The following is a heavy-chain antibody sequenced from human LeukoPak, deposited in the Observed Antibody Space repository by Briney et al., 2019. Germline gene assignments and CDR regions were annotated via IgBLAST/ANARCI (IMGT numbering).Heavy chain of an antibody. V-gene: IGHV4-4*07. J-gene: IGHJ4*02. CDR1: AGSINSYY. CDR3: GRQGYTASYYFVDY. Sequence: PSETLSLTCTVSAGSINSYYWGWVRQPAGKGQEWIGRIYTTGTTNYSPSLKSRLTMSVDTSKNQSSLSLRSVTAADTAVYYCGRQGYTASYYFVDYWSQGTLVTVSS. CDR2: IYTTGTT. D-gene: IGHD3-10*01.